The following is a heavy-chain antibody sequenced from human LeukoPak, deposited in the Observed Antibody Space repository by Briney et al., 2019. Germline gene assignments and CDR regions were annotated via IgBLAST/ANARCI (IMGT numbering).Heavy chain of an antibody. Sequence: GGSLRLSCAASGFTFSSYGMHWVRQAPGKGLEWVAFIRYDGSNKYYADSVKGRFTISRDNSKNTLYLQMNSLRAEDTAVYYCAKDLNALTIFGVVVDYWGQGTLVTVSS. D-gene: IGHD3-3*01. V-gene: IGHV3-30*02. CDR2: IRYDGSNK. J-gene: IGHJ4*02. CDR1: GFTFSSYG. CDR3: AKDLNALTIFGVVVDY.